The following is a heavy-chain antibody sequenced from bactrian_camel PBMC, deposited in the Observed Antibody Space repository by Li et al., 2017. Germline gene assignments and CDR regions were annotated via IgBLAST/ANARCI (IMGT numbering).Heavy chain of an antibody. V-gene: IGHV3S2*01. CDR1: GFTFKNFP. Sequence: DVQLVESGGGSAQPGGSLRLTCVASGFTFKNFPMTWVRQRPGQGLEWVSSIMQDSPRAEYADSVKARFTASKDNDKKTWYLRMNNLKPEDTALYTCAAEDQAPWDMGWICNYNSWGQGTQVTVS. J-gene: IGHJ6*01. CDR3: AAEDQAPWDMGWICNYNS. CDR2: IMQDSPRA. D-gene: IGHD3*01.